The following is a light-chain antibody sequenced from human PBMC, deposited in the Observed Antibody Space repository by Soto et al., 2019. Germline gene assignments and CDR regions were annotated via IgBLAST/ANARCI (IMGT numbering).Light chain of an antibody. V-gene: IGKV3-20*01. J-gene: IGKJ2*03. CDR3: QQYGDFNSPRYS. CDR1: QSVSTNY. Sequence: EIVLTQSPGTLSLSPGDRVTLSCRASQSVSTNYFSWYQQKPGQAPRLLIYRTSRRAVGIPDRFSGSGSGIDFTLTISRLEPEDFAMYYCQQYGDFNSPRYSFGQGTRLEI. CDR2: RTS.